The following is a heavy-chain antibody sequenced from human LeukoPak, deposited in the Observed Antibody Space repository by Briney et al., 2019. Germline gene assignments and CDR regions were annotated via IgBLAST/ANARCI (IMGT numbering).Heavy chain of an antibody. V-gene: IGHV3-23*01. J-gene: IGHJ4*02. Sequence: GGSLRLSCAASGFTFSSYAMSWVRQAPGKGLEWVSAISGSGGSTYYADSVKGRFTISRDNSKNTLYLQMNSQRAEDTAVYYCAKVSYDSSGYPDYWGQGTLVTVSS. D-gene: IGHD3-22*01. CDR3: AKVSYDSSGYPDY. CDR2: ISGSGGST. CDR1: GFTFSSYA.